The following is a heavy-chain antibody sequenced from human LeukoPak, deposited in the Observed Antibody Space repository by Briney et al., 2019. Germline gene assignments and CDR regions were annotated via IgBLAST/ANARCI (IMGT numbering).Heavy chain of an antibody. CDR1: GFTFSSYS. CDR3: ARGTCSGGSCYRDPYYYGMDV. D-gene: IGHD2-15*01. Sequence: GGSLRLSCAASGFTFSSYSMNWVRQAPGKGLEWVSYISSSSTIYYADSVKGRFTISRDNAKNSLYLQMNSLRDEDTAVYYCARGTCSGGSCYRDPYYYGMDVWGQGTTVTVSS. J-gene: IGHJ6*02. CDR2: ISSSSTI. V-gene: IGHV3-48*02.